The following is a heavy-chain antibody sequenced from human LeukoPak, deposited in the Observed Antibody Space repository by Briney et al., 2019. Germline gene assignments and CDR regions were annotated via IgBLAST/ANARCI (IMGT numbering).Heavy chain of an antibody. D-gene: IGHD1-1*01. CDR1: GFTFSSYA. V-gene: IGHV3-23*01. CDR3: AKYTRAPWSAFDY. Sequence: GGPLRLSCAASGFTFSSYAMSWVRQAPGKGLEWVSTISGSGGSTYYADSVKGRFTISRDNSKNTLHLQMNSLRAEDTAVYYCAKYTRAPWSAFDYWGQGTLVTVSS. J-gene: IGHJ4*02. CDR2: ISGSGGST.